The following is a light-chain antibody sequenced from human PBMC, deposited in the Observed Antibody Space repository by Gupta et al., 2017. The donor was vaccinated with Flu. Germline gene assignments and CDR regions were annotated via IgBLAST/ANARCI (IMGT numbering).Light chain of an antibody. J-gene: IGKJ3*01. CDR3: QQYGSSLG. CDR1: QSVSSSY. Sequence: PGTLSWSPGERATLSCRASQSVSSSYLAWYQQKPGQAPRLLIYGASSRATGIPDRFSGSGSGTDFTLTSSRLEPEDFAVYYCQQYGSSLGFGPGTKVDIK. V-gene: IGKV3-20*01. CDR2: GAS.